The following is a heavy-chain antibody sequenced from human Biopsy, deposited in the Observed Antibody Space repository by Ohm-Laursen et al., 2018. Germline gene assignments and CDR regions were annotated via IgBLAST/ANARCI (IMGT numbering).Heavy chain of an antibody. CDR2: IYYSGTT. Sequence: SDTLSLTCTVSGGSVSSGGFYWSWIRQHPGKGLEWIGYIYYSGTTYYNPSLKSLVTISVDTSKNQFSLKLNSVTAADTAVYYCARRPYGGTRYWYFDRWGRGTLVTVSS. CDR1: GGSVSSGGFY. D-gene: IGHD4-23*01. J-gene: IGHJ2*01. CDR3: ARRPYGGTRYWYFDR. V-gene: IGHV4-31*01.